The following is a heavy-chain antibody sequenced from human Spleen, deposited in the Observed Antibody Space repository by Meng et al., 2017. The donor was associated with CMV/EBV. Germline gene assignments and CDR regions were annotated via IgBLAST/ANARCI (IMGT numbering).Heavy chain of an antibody. V-gene: IGHV3-30*02. J-gene: IGHJ4*02. CDR3: AKAVVGATGY. Sequence: GESLKISCAASGFTFNDYAMHWVRQAPGKGLDWVAFIRNDGSVIYYADSVKSRFTISRDNSKNTLYLQMKNLRAADTAVYYCAKAVVGATGYWGQGTLVTVSS. CDR2: IRNDGSVI. D-gene: IGHD1-26*01. CDR1: GFTFNDYA.